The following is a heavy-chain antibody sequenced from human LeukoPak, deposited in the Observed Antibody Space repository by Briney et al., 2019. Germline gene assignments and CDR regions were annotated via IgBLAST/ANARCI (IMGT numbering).Heavy chain of an antibody. Sequence: GGSLRLSCAASGFTFSNYAMSWFRQAPGKGLEWVGFIRSKAYGGTTEYAASVRGRFTISRDDSKSIAYLQMNSLKTEDTAVYYCTRGYCSGGSCYGFDYWGQGTLVTVSS. V-gene: IGHV3-49*03. J-gene: IGHJ4*02. D-gene: IGHD2-15*01. CDR1: GFTFSNYA. CDR2: IRSKAYGGTT. CDR3: TRGYCSGGSCYGFDY.